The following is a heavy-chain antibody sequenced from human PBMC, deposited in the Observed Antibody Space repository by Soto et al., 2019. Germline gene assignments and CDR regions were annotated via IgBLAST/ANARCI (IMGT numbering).Heavy chain of an antibody. CDR1: GGSISSYY. CDR2: IYYSGST. V-gene: IGHV4-59*01. CDR3: ARGGGYSCGYNWFDP. D-gene: IGHD5-18*01. J-gene: IGHJ5*02. Sequence: LSLTCTVSGGSISSYYWSWIRQPPGKGLEWIGYIYYSGSTNYNPSLKSRVTISVDTSKNQFSLKLSSVTAADTAVYYCARGGGYSCGYNWFDPWGQRTLVTVSS.